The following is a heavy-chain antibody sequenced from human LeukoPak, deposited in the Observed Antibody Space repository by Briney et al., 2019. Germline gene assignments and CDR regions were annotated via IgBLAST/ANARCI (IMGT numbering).Heavy chain of an antibody. Sequence: GGSLRLACAASGFTFSDYYMSWIRQAPGKGLEWVSYISSSSSYTNYADSVKGRSTISRDNAKNSLYLQMNSLRAEDTAVYYCATHGGDGSSGCQHDYWGQGTLVTVSS. CDR3: ATHGGDGSSGCQHDY. V-gene: IGHV3-11*06. J-gene: IGHJ4*02. D-gene: IGHD6-19*01. CDR2: ISSSSSYT. CDR1: GFTFSDYY.